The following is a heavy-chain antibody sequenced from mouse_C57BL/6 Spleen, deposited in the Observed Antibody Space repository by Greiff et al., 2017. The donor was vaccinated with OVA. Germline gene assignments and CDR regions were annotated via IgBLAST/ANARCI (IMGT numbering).Heavy chain of an antibody. CDR1: GYTFTDYE. D-gene: IGHD1-1*01. Sequence: QVQLQQSGAELVRPGASVTLSCKASGYTFTDYEMHWVKQTPVHGLEWIGAIDPETGGTAYNQKFKGKAILTADKSSSTAYMELHSLTSEDSAVYYCTPIATVVSYYFDYWGQGTTLTVSS. V-gene: IGHV1-15*01. CDR3: TPIATVVSYYFDY. CDR2: IDPETGGT. J-gene: IGHJ2*01.